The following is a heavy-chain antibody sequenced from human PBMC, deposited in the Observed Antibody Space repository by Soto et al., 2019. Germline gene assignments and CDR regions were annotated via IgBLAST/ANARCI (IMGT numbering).Heavy chain of an antibody. D-gene: IGHD3-16*01. CDR1: GFTFSAFG. J-gene: IGHJ5*02. CDR2: IAYDVDKK. V-gene: IGHV3-30*18. CDR3: AKDIDAYAWNLGGWFDP. Sequence: GGSLRLSCAASGFTFSAFGMHWVRQAPGKGLEWVAVIAYDVDKKYYANSVKGRFTISRDNSRNTAHLDMNSLRPEDTAVYYCAKDIDAYAWNLGGWFDPWGQGTQVTLSS.